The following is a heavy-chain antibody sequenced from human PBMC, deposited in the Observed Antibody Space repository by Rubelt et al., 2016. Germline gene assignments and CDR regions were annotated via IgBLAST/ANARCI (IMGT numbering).Heavy chain of an antibody. D-gene: IGHD2-8*01. CDR1: GYTFTSYG. V-gene: IGHV1-18*01. Sequence: QVQLVQYAAEVKKPGASVKVSCKASGYTFTSYGISWVRQATGQGREWMGWISAYNGNTTYAQKLHGRCTMTTDTATSTAYMELRGLRSDNTAVDYCAREGVKGSRKDGMDVWGQGTTVTVSS. CDR2: ISAYNGNT. CDR3: AREGVKGSRKDGMDV. J-gene: IGHJ6*02.